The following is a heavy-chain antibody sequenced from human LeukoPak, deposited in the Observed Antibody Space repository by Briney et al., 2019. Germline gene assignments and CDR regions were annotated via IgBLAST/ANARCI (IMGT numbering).Heavy chain of an antibody. V-gene: IGHV1-18*01. J-gene: IGHJ3*02. CDR2: ISAYNGKT. D-gene: IGHD2-2*02. CDR3: ARRNTVNAFDI. Sequence: SVKVSCKASGYTFNSYDTNWVRQAPGQGLEWMGWISAYNGKTNYARKLQGRVTMTTDTSTSTAYMELRSLRSDDTAVYYCARRNTVNAFDIWGQGTMVTVSS. CDR1: GYTFNSYD.